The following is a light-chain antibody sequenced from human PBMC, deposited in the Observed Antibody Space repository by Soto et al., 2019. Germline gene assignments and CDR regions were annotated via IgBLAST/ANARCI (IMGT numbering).Light chain of an antibody. Sequence: QSVLTQPASVSGSPGQSITISCTGTSSDDGSYNLVSWYQQHPGKASKLMIYEVSKRPSGVSNRFSGSKSGNTASLTIPGLQAEDEADYYCCSYAGSSTYVFGTGTKVTVL. CDR2: EVS. J-gene: IGLJ1*01. CDR1: SSDDGSYNL. CDR3: CSYAGSSTYV. V-gene: IGLV2-23*02.